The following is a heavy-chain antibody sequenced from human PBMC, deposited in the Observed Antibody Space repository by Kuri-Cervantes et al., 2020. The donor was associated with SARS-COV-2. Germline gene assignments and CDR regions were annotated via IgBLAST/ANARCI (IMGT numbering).Heavy chain of an antibody. J-gene: IGHJ4*02. V-gene: IGHV1-46*01. CDR3: ATPGSYSSGWEGLDY. D-gene: IGHD6-19*01. CDR1: GYTFTSYY. Sequence: ASVKVSCKAPGYTFTSYYMHWVRQAPGQGLEWMGIINPSGGSTSYAQKFQGRVTMTRDTSTSTVYMELSSLRSEDTAVYYCATPGSYSSGWEGLDYWGQGTLVTVSS. CDR2: INPSGGST.